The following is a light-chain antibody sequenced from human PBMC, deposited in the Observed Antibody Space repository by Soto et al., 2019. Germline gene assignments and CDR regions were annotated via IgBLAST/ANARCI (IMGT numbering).Light chain of an antibody. V-gene: IGKV3-20*01. CDR3: QQYGSLRT. Sequence: EIVLTQSPGTLSLSPGERATLSCRASQSVSSSYLAWYQQKPGQAPRLLIYGASSRATGIPYRFSGSGSGTDFTLTISRLEPEDFAVYYCQQYGSLRTFGQGTKVEIK. J-gene: IGKJ1*01. CDR2: GAS. CDR1: QSVSSSY.